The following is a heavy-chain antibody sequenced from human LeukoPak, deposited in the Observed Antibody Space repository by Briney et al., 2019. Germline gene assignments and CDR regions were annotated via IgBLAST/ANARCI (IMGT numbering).Heavy chain of an antibody. CDR1: GFTFSGYG. Sequence: GGSLRLSCAASGFTFSGYGMHWVRQAPGKGLEWVANINQDGSGEYYVDSVKGRFTISRDNAKNSLYLQMNSLRAEDTAVYYCARAGPYQLPPRPVDYWGQGTLVTVSS. J-gene: IGHJ4*02. V-gene: IGHV3-7*01. CDR3: ARAGPYQLPPRPVDY. CDR2: INQDGSGE. D-gene: IGHD2-2*01.